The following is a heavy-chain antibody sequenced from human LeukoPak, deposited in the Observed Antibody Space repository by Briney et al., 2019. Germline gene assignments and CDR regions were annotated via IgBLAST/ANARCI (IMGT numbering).Heavy chain of an antibody. D-gene: IGHD2-15*01. CDR2: IYTSGST. CDR1: GGSISSYY. Sequence: SETLSLTCSVSGGSISSYYWSWIRQPPGKGLEWIGYIYTSGSTNYNPSLKSRVTISVDTSKNQFSLKLSSVTAADTAVYYCARGYSLDYWGQGTLVTVSS. V-gene: IGHV4-4*09. CDR3: ARGYSLDY. J-gene: IGHJ4*02.